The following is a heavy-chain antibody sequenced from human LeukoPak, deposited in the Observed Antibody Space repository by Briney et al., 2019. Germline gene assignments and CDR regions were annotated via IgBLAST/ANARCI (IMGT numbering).Heavy chain of an antibody. CDR1: GFTFSSYW. Sequence: PGGSLRLSCAVSGFTFSSYWMSWVRQAPGKGLEWVANIRQDGSDKYYVDSVKGRFTISRDNAKNSLYLQMNSLRAEDTAVYYCARDGGSAMPFDYWGQGTLVTVSS. J-gene: IGHJ4*02. CDR2: IRQDGSDK. D-gene: IGHD2-2*01. V-gene: IGHV3-7*01. CDR3: ARDGGSAMPFDY.